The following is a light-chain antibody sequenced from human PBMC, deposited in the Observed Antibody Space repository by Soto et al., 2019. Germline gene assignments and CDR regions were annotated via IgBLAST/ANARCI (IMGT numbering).Light chain of an antibody. J-gene: IGKJ4*01. Sequence: EIVLTQSPATLSLSPGERATLSCRASQSVSTYLAWYQQKPGQAPRLLIYDASNRATGIPARFSGGGSGTDFTLTIDNLEPEDFAVYYCLQRSDWPLTFGGGSKVEI. CDR2: DAS. CDR1: QSVSTY. CDR3: LQRSDWPLT. V-gene: IGKV3-11*01.